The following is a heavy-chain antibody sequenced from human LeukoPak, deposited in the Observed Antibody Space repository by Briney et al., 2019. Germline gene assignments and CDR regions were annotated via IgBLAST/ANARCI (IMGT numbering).Heavy chain of an antibody. J-gene: IGHJ3*02. V-gene: IGHV3-21*01. CDR2: ISSSSSYI. CDR3: ARSGYCSGGSCYPLGAFDI. CDR1: GFTFSSYS. D-gene: IGHD2-15*01. Sequence: GGSLRLSCAASGFTFSSYSMNWVRQAPGKGLEWGSSISSSSSYIYYAASVKGRFTISRDNAKNSLYLQMNSLRAEDTAVYYCARSGYCSGGSCYPLGAFDIWGQGTMVTVSS.